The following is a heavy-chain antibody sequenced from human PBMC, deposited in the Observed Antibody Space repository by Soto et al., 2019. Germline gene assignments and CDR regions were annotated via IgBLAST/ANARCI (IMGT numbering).Heavy chain of an antibody. J-gene: IGHJ4*02. CDR2: INRGNGNT. D-gene: IGHD1-1*01. Sequence: QVQLVQSGAEEKKPGASVKVSCKASGYTFSNFAMQWVRQAPGQRLEWMGWINRGNGNTEYSQKFQGRVSITRDTSASSVYMEQSSLTSEDTAVYYCARSSTVDTTAGGTHFDYWGQGTLVTVSS. CDR3: ARSSTVDTTAGGTHFDY. V-gene: IGHV1-3*05. CDR1: GYTFSNFA.